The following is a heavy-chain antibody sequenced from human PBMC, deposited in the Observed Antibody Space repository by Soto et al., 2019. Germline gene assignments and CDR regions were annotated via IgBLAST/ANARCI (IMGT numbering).Heavy chain of an antibody. CDR2: IYYSGST. CDR3: ASLANRGWFGEPGYYMDV. D-gene: IGHD3-10*01. V-gene: IGHV4-59*08. CDR1: GGSISSYY. Sequence: SETLSLTCTVSGGSISSYYWSWIRQPPGKGLEWIGYIYYSGSTNYNPSLKSRVTISVDTSKNQFSLKLSSVTAADTAVYYCASLANRGWFGEPGYYMDVWGKGTTVTVSS. J-gene: IGHJ6*03.